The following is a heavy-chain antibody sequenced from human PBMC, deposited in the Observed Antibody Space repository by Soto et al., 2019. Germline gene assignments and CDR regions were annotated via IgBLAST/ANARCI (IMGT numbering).Heavy chain of an antibody. CDR2: ISSSSSYI. CDR3: ARGITISGEETYYYYYMDV. V-gene: IGHV3-21*01. CDR1: GFTFSSYS. Sequence: EVQLVESGGGLVKPGGSLRLSCAASGFTFSSYSMNWVRQAPGKGLEWVSSISSSSSYINYADSMKGRFTISRDNAKNSLYLQMNSLRAADTAVYYCARGITISGEETYYYYYMDVWGKGTTVTVSS. J-gene: IGHJ6*03. D-gene: IGHD3-3*01.